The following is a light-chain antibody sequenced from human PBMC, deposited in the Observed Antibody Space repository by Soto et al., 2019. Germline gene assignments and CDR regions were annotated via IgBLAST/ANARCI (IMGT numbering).Light chain of an antibody. CDR1: QSVSSSY. J-gene: IGKJ1*01. V-gene: IGKV3-20*01. CDR2: GAS. CDR3: QQYGSSPT. Sequence: EIGLTQSPGPLSLSPGARATLSCRASQSVSSSYLAWYQQKLGQAPRLLIYGASSRATGIPDRFSGSGSGTDFTLTISRLEPEDFAVYYCQQYGSSPTFGQGTKVEIK.